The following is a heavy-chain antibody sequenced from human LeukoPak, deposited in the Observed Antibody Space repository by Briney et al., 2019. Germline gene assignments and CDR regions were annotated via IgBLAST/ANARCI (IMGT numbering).Heavy chain of an antibody. CDR2: INPNSGGT. CDR1: GYTSTGYY. D-gene: IGHD3-22*01. Sequence: ASVKVSCKASGYTSTGYYMHWVRQAPGQGLEWMGRINPNSGGTNYAQKFQGRVTMTRDTSISTAYMELSRLRSDDTAVYYCARGTYYYDSSGYSDYWGQGTLVTVSS. V-gene: IGHV1-2*06. CDR3: ARGTYYYDSSGYSDY. J-gene: IGHJ4*02.